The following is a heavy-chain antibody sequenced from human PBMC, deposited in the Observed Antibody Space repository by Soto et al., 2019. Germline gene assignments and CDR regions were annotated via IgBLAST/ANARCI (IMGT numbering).Heavy chain of an antibody. Sequence: ASVKVSCKASGYTFTNSGFSWVRQAPGQGLEWVGWIRVNNGDTHYAQKLQGRVTMTTDTSTSTAFMELRSLRSDDTAVYYCARDLGYSHFDVHYWGKGTLVTVSS. J-gene: IGHJ4*02. CDR1: GYTFTNSG. D-gene: IGHD4-4*01. CDR2: IRVNNGDT. V-gene: IGHV1-18*01. CDR3: ARDLGYSHFDVHY.